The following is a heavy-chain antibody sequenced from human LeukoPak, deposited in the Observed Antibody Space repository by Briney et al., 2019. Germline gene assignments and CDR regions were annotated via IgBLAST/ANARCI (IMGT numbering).Heavy chain of an antibody. CDR2: INPNSGGT. CDR3: ARADRAHHNPSDY. J-gene: IGHJ4*02. V-gene: IGHV1-2*02. D-gene: IGHD1-1*01. CDR1: GYTFTGYY. Sequence: ASVTVSCTASGYTFTGYYMHWVRQAPGQGLEWMGWINPNSGGTNYAQKFQGRVTMTRDTSISTAYMELSRLRSDDTAVYYCARADRAHHNPSDYWGQGTLVTVSS.